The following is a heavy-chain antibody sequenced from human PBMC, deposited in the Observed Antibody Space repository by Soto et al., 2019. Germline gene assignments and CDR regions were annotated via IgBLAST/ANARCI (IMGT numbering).Heavy chain of an antibody. J-gene: IGHJ5*02. V-gene: IGHV3-48*03. Sequence: SLRLSCASSGFPCSDYEMNWVRQAPGKGLEWVSYISLSGTTIHYADSVKGRFTISRDNAKNSVYLQMSSLRVEDTAIYYCAREGGFDWFYPWGQGTLVTVSS. CDR2: ISLSGTTI. CDR3: AREGGFDWFYP. CDR1: GFPCSDYE.